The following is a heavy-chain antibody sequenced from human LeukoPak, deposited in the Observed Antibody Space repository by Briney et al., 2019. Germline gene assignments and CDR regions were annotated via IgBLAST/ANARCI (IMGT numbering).Heavy chain of an antibody. Sequence: SETLSLTCTVSGGSISSGSYYWSWIRQPAGKGLEWIGRIYTSGSTNYNPSLKSRVTISVDTSKNQFSLKLGSATAADTAVYYCARVGEAAAGNWFDPWGQGTLVTVSS. J-gene: IGHJ5*02. D-gene: IGHD6-13*01. CDR3: ARVGEAAAGNWFDP. V-gene: IGHV4-61*02. CDR1: GGSISSGSYY. CDR2: IYTSGST.